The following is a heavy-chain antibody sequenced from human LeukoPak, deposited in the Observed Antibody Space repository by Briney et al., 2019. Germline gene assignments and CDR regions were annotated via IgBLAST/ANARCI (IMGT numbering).Heavy chain of an antibody. CDR1: GFTFSTYG. CDR2: ISPSGDIA. CDR3: VRDLHWGGFDV. J-gene: IGHJ3*01. Sequence: GGSLRLSCAASGFTFSTYGMNWVRQAPGKGLEWVSGISPSGDIAYYADSVMGRFSISRDNPKSTVSLQMSSLRAEDTALYYCVRDLHWGGFDVWGQGTMVTVSS. D-gene: IGHD7-27*01. V-gene: IGHV3-23*01.